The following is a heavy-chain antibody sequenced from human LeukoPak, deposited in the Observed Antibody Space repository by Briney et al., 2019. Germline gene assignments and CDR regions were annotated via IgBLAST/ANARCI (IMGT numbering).Heavy chain of an antibody. Sequence: SETLSLTCTVSGGSISSSSYYWGWIRQPPGKGLEWIGTIYYSGSTYYNPSLKSRVTISVDTSKNQFSLKLSSVTAADTAVYYCAREFYYDSSFSFDIWGQGTMVTVSS. J-gene: IGHJ3*02. CDR3: AREFYYDSSFSFDI. D-gene: IGHD3-22*01. V-gene: IGHV4-39*02. CDR1: GGSISSSSYY. CDR2: IYYSGST.